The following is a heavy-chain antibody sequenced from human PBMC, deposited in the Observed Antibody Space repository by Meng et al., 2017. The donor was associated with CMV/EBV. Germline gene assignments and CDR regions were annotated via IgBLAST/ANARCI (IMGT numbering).Heavy chain of an antibody. J-gene: IGHJ6*02. CDR3: ARDGLRFLDGMDV. V-gene: IGHV3-53*01. CDR1: GFTVSSSY. Sequence: GGSLRLSCAASGFTVSSSYMSWVRQAPGKGLEWVSVIYSGGSTYYADSVKGRFTISRDNSKNTLYLQMNSLRAEDTAVYYCARDGLRFLDGMDVWGQGTTVTVSS. D-gene: IGHD3-3*01. CDR2: IYSGGST.